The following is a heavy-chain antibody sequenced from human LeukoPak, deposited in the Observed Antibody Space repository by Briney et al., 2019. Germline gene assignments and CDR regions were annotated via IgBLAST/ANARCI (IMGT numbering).Heavy chain of an antibody. V-gene: IGHV1-46*01. CDR3: ARDNGGTAMAYYYYYYMDV. CDR2: INPSGGST. CDR1: GYTFTSYY. Sequence: ASVKVSCKASGYTFTSYYMHWVRQAPGQRLEWMGIINPSGGSTSYAQKFQGRVTMTRDMSTSTVYMELSSLSSEDTAVYYCARDNGGTAMAYYYYYYMDVWGKGTTVTISS. J-gene: IGHJ6*03. D-gene: IGHD5-18*01.